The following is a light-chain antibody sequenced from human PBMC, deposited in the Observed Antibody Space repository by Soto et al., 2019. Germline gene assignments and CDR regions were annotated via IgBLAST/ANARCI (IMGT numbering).Light chain of an antibody. J-gene: IGLJ1*01. CDR1: SSDFGGYNY. CDR2: DVT. CDR3: CSHAGSYTFYV. Sequence: QSVLTQPRSVSGSPGQSVTISCTGTSSDFGGYNYVSWYQQHPGKAPKLMIYDVTKRPSGVPNRFSGSKSGNTASLTISGLQADDEADYYCCSHAGSYTFYVFGTGTKVTVL. V-gene: IGLV2-11*01.